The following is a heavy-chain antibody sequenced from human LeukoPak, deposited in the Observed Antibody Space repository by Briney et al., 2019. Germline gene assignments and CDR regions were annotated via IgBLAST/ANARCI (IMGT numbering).Heavy chain of an antibody. CDR1: GFTFSSYA. J-gene: IGHJ4*02. Sequence: GGSLTLSCAASGFTFSSYAMSWVRQAPGKGLEWVSTISSSGDSTYYADSVKGRFTISRDNSKNTLYLQMSSLRAEDTAVYYCAKAKYCSAGTCYFDYWGQGILVTVSS. CDR3: AKAKYCSAGTCYFDY. V-gene: IGHV3-23*01. CDR2: ISSSGDST. D-gene: IGHD2-15*01.